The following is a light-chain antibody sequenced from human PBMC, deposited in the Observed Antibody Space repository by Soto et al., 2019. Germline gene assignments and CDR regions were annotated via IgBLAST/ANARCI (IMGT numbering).Light chain of an antibody. CDR3: SSYGGSNNLL. Sequence: QSVLTQPPSASGSPGQSVTISCTGTSSDVGGYDYVSWYQQHPGKAPKLMVYDVSKRPSGVPDRFSGSKSGNTASLTVSGLQADDEADYYCSSYGGSNNLLFGGGTKVTVL. V-gene: IGLV2-8*01. CDR2: DVS. CDR1: SSDVGGYDY. J-gene: IGLJ2*01.